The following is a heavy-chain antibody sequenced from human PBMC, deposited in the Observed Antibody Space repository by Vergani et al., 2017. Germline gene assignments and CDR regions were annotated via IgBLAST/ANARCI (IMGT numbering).Heavy chain of an antibody. V-gene: IGHV3-7*01. CDR1: GFPFRNYW. Sequence: EVQLVESGGGLVQPGGSLRLSCGASGFPFRNYWMNWVRQAPGKGLEWVANIKQDGSEKYYVDSVKGRFTISRDNAKNSLSLQMSSLRGEDTAVYYCARAGDGLDCYYYGMDVWDQGTTVTVSS. CDR3: ARAGDGLDCYYYGMDV. J-gene: IGHJ6*02. CDR2: IKQDGSEK. D-gene: IGHD6-19*01.